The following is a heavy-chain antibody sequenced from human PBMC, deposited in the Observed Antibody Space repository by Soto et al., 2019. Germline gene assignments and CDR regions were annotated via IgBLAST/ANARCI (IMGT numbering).Heavy chain of an antibody. J-gene: IGHJ4*02. V-gene: IGHV4-39*01. CDR1: GGSIRSNDYF. CDR2: IYSNGGT. CDR3: ASFLVGATARNDFDS. Sequence: LQLQESGPGVVKPSETLSLACSVSGGSIRSNDYFWGWVRQPPGKGLEWIASIYSNGGTYDSPSLKSRPTVSIDTSKNQFFLTVRSVTAADTAVYYCASFLVGATARNDFDSWGQGTLVTISS. D-gene: IGHD2-8*02.